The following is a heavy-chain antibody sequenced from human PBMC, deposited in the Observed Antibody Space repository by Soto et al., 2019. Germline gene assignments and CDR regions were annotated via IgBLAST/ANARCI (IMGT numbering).Heavy chain of an antibody. CDR2: ISNDGSNE. V-gene: IGHV3-30*18. CDR3: EKGEVRGIIPSYFDY. D-gene: IGHD3-10*01. CDR1: GFTFSSYA. J-gene: IGHJ4*02. Sequence: GGSLRLSCAASGFTFSSYAMSWVLQGPGKGLEWVARISNDGSNEYYVDSVKGRFTISRDNSKNTLDLQMDSLRAEDTAVYYCEKGEVRGIIPSYFDYWGLGTLVTVSS.